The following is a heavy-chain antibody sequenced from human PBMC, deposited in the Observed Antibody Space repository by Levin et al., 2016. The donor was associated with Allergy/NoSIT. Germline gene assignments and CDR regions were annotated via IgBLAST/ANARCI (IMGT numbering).Heavy chain of an antibody. CDR3: ARAPFRSMLGYYYGMDV. CDR2: ISSSGSTI. Sequence: GESLKISCAASGFTFSDYYMSWIRQAPGKGLEWVSYISSSGSTIYYADSVKGRFTISRDNAKNSLYLQMNSLRAEDTAVYYCARAPFRSMLGYYYGMDVWGQGTTVTVSS. D-gene: IGHD3-10*02. J-gene: IGHJ6*02. CDR1: GFTFSDYY. V-gene: IGHV3-11*01.